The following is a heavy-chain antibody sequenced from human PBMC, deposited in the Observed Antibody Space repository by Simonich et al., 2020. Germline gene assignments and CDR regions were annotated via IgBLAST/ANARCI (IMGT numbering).Heavy chain of an antibody. J-gene: IGHJ3*02. D-gene: IGHD5-18*01. Sequence: QVQLVQSGAEVKKPGASVKVSCKASGYTFTGYYMHWVRQAPGQGLGRMGRINPNSGGKNYEQKVKGRVTMTRDTSISTAYMELSRLRSDDTAVYYCARVSGGTAMVTSTFDIWGQGTMVTVSS. CDR2: INPNSGGK. CDR3: ARVSGGTAMVTSTFDI. V-gene: IGHV1-2*02. CDR1: GYTFTGYY.